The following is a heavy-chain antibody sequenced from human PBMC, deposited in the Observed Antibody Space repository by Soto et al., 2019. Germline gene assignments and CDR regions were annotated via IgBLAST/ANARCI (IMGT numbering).Heavy chain of an antibody. J-gene: IGHJ5*02. CDR2: TYHSGNP. D-gene: IGHD4-17*01. CDR1: GDTISTGGYS. Sequence: QLQLQESGSRLVKSSETLSLTCGVSGDTISTGGYSWAWIRQPPGKALEWIGHTYHSGNPYYNPSLKSRVIISVDRSKNRFSLKVSSVTAADTAVYCARETYGDYVGYFDPWGQGTLVTVSS. CDR3: ARETYGDYVGYFDP. V-gene: IGHV4-30-2*01.